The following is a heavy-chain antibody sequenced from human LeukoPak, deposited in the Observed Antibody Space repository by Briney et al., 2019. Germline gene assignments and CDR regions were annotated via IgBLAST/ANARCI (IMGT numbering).Heavy chain of an antibody. CDR1: GFTFSSYW. CDR2: IKQDGSEK. Sequence: GGSLRLSXAASGFTFSSYWMSWVRQAPGKGLEWVANIKQDGSEKYYVDSVKGRFTISRDNAKNSLYLQMNSLRAEDTAVYYCASHRDSSSWYGVFDYWGQGTLVTVSS. V-gene: IGHV3-7*01. J-gene: IGHJ4*02. CDR3: ASHRDSSSWYGVFDY. D-gene: IGHD6-13*01.